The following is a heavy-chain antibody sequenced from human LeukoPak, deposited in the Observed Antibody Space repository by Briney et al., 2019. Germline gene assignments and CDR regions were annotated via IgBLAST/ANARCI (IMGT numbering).Heavy chain of an antibody. J-gene: IGHJ1*01. Sequence: SETLSLTCTVSGGSISSSSYYWGWIHQPPGKGREWIGNIYYSGNTYYNPSLKIRVTISVDTSKTQFSLKLSSVTAADTAVYYCATPPPYCGSTSCFAHFQHWGQGTLVTVSS. V-gene: IGHV4-39*01. CDR3: ATPPPYCGSTSCFAHFQH. D-gene: IGHD2-2*01. CDR1: GGSISSSSYY. CDR2: IYYSGNT.